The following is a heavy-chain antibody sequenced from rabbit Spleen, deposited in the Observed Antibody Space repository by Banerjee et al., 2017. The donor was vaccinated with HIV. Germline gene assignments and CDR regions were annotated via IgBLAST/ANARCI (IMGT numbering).Heavy chain of an antibody. J-gene: IGHJ4*01. V-gene: IGHV1S40*01. D-gene: IGHD2-1*01. Sequence: QSLEESGGDLVKPGASLTLTCTASGFSFSSSYWICWVRQAPGKGLEWIGCIDTGSGTTYYATWAKGRFTISKTSSTTVTLQMTSLTGADTATYFCVRDQAGDADYGPYYLNLWGPGTLVTVS. CDR2: IDTGSGTT. CDR1: GFSFSSSYW. CDR3: VRDQAGDADYGPYYLNL.